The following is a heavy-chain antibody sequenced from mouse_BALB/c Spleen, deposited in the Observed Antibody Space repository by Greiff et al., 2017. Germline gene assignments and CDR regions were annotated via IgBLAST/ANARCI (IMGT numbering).Heavy chain of an antibody. CDR3: TRGRGSSYNWYFDV. D-gene: IGHD1-1*01. CDR1: GYTFTSYW. CDR2: IYPGNSDT. Sequence: VQLQQSGTVLARPGASVKMSCKASGYTFTSYWMHWVKQRPGQGLEWIGAIYPGNSDTSYNQKFKGKAKLTAVTSTSTAYMELSSLTNEDSAVYYCTRGRGSSYNWYFDVWGAGTTVTVSS. V-gene: IGHV1-5*01. J-gene: IGHJ1*01.